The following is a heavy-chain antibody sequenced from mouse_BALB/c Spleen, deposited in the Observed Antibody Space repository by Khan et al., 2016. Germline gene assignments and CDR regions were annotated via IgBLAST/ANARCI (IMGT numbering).Heavy chain of an antibody. Sequence: EVQLQESGAELVRPGALVKLSCKASGFNIKDYYMHWVKQRPEQGLEWIGWIDPENGNTIYDPKFQGKASIPADTSSNTAYQQPSSLTSEDTAVYYCAPHLRGERAWFAYWGQGTLVTVSA. V-gene: IGHV14-1*02. D-gene: IGHD2-12*01. CDR2: IDPENGNT. CDR3: APHLRGERAWFAY. J-gene: IGHJ3*01. CDR1: GFNIKDYY.